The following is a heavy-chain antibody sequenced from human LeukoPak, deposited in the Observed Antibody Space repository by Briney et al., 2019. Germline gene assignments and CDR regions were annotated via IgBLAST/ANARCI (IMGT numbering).Heavy chain of an antibody. Sequence: PSETLSLTCTVSGGSISTYYWSWIRQPPGKGLEWIGYIYYSGSTNYNPSLKSRVTISVDTSKNQFSLKLSSVTAADPAVYYCARDPAGEGYDIWGQGTMVTVSS. CDR3: ARDPAGEGYDI. CDR1: GGSISTYY. V-gene: IGHV4-59*01. CDR2: IYYSGST. D-gene: IGHD7-27*01. J-gene: IGHJ3*02.